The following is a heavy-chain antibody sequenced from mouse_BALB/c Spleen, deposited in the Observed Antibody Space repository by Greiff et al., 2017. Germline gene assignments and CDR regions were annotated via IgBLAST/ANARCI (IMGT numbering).Heavy chain of an antibody. V-gene: IGHV14-3*02. CDR2: IDPANGNT. Sequence: EVQLQQSGAELVKPGASVKLSCTASGFNIKDTYMHWVKQRPEQGLEWIGRIDPANGNTKYDPKFQGKATITADTSSNTAYLQLSSLTSEDTAVYYCARSNYGLTKGIFFDYWGQGTTLTVSS. CDR1: GFNIKDTY. D-gene: IGHD2-5*01. J-gene: IGHJ2*01. CDR3: ARSNYGLTKGIFFDY.